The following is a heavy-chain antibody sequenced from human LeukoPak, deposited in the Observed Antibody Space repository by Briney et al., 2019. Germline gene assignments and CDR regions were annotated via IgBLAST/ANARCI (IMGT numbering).Heavy chain of an antibody. CDR3: ARAIAAAGQDEYYFDY. CDR2: MNPNSGNT. V-gene: IGHV1-8*03. Sequence: ASVKVSCKASGYTFTSYDINWVRQATGQGLEWMGWMNPNSGNTGYAQKFQGRVTITRNTSISTAYMELSSLRSEDTAVYYCARAIAAAGQDEYYFDYWGQGTLVTVSS. D-gene: IGHD6-13*01. CDR1: GYTFTSYD. J-gene: IGHJ4*02.